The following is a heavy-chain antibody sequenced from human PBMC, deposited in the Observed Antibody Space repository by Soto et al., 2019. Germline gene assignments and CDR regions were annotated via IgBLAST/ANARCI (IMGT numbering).Heavy chain of an antibody. CDR3: AKDYSSGLIRPYYYFDY. D-gene: IGHD6-19*01. CDR1: GFTFSSYA. Sequence: GGSLRLSCAASGFTFSSYAMSWVRQAPGKGLEWVSAISGSGGSTYYADSVRGRFTISRDNSNNTLYLQMNSLRAEDTAVYYCAKDYSSGLIRPYYYFDYWGQGTLVTVSS. CDR2: ISGSGGST. V-gene: IGHV3-23*01. J-gene: IGHJ4*02.